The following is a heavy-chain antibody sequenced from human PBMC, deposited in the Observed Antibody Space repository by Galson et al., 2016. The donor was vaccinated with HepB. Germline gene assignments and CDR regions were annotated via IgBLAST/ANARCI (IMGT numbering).Heavy chain of an antibody. V-gene: IGHV3-64*05. CDR1: GFNVSSYA. CDR2: ISSVAGTT. Sequence: SLRLSCAASGFNVSSYALHWVRQAPGMGLEYFSGISSVAGTTYYVDSVRGRFTISRDNSKNTLYGQMNSLRDEDTAVYFCVARKVRDFILVEYWGQGTLVTVSS. CDR3: VARKVRDFILVEY. D-gene: IGHD2-21*01. J-gene: IGHJ4*02.